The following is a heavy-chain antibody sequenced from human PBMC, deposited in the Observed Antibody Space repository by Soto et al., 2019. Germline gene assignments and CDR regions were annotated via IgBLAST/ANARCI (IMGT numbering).Heavy chain of an antibody. J-gene: IGHJ6*02. V-gene: IGHV3-23*01. CDR1: GFTFSSYA. CDR3: AKGGSGSYHYYYGMDV. CDR2: ISGSGGST. Sequence: PGGSLRLSCAASGFTFSSYAMSWVRQAPGKGLEWVSAISGSGGSTYYADSVKGRFTISRDNSKNTLYLQMNSLRAEDTAVYYCAKGGSGSYHYYYGMDVWGQGTTVTVSS. D-gene: IGHD3-10*01.